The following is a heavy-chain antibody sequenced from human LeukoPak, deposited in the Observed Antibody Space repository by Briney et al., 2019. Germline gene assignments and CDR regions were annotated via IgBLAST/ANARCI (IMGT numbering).Heavy chain of an antibody. Sequence: GASVKVSCKASVGIFSSYAISWVRQAPGQGLEWMGGIVPIFGTANYAQKFQGRVTITADESTSTAYMELSSLRSEDTAVYYCARDRYSGSYWGYYFDYWGQGTLVTVSS. CDR3: ARDRYSGSYWGYYFDY. J-gene: IGHJ4*02. CDR1: VGIFSSYA. D-gene: IGHD1-26*01. CDR2: IVPIFGTA. V-gene: IGHV1-69*13.